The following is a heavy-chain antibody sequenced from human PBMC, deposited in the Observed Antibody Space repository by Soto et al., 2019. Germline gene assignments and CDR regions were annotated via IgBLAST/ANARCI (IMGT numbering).Heavy chain of an antibody. J-gene: IGHJ6*02. CDR3: ARFRKPGIAVAGFYGMDV. Sequence: GESLKISCKGSGYSFTSYWISWVRQMPGKGLEWMGRIDPSDSYTNYSPSFQGHVTISADKSISTAYLQWSSLKASDTAMYYCARFRKPGIAVAGFYGMDVWGQGTTVTXSS. CDR2: IDPSDSYT. D-gene: IGHD6-19*01. CDR1: GYSFTSYW. V-gene: IGHV5-10-1*01.